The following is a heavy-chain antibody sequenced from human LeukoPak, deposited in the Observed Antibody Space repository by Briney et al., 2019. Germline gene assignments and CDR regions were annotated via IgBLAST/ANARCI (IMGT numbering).Heavy chain of an antibody. CDR2: IYYSGST. CDR1: GGSISSYY. J-gene: IGHJ3*02. D-gene: IGHD3-16*02. CDR3: AASSGGVIALDAFDI. Sequence: SETLSLTCTVSGGSISSYYWSWIRQPPGKGLEWIGYIYYSGSTNYNPSLKSRVTISVDTSKNQFSLKLSSVTAADTAVYYCAASSGGVIALDAFDIWDQGTMVTVSS. V-gene: IGHV4-59*12.